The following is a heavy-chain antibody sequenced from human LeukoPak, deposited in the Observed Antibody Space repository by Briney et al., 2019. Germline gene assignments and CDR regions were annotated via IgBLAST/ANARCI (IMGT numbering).Heavy chain of an antibody. J-gene: IGHJ4*02. D-gene: IGHD3-3*01. CDR1: GFTFSSYS. Sequence: GGSPRLSCAASGFTFSSYSMNWVRQAPGKGLEWVSSISSSSSYIYYADSVKGRFTISRDNAKNSLYLQMNSLRAEDTAVYYCARDGGWYYDFWSGSYGYWGQGTLVTVSS. CDR2: ISSSSSYI. V-gene: IGHV3-21*01. CDR3: ARDGGWYYDFWSGSYGY.